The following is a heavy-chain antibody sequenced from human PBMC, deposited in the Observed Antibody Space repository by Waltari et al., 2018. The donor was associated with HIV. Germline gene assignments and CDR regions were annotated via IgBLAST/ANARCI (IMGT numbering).Heavy chain of an antibody. CDR1: GFTVHDFF. Sequence: QVQLVESGGGFVMPGGSMGLSCEASGFTVHDFFMNWIRQAPGKGLEWISYITPTGDFMYYADSVRGRFTVSRDSAKNLLYLQVNSLTAEDTAVYYCARDAVTDDAFDLWGQGTMVTVSS. J-gene: IGHJ3*01. CDR2: ITPTGDFM. V-gene: IGHV3-11*01. D-gene: IGHD6-19*01. CDR3: ARDAVTDDAFDL.